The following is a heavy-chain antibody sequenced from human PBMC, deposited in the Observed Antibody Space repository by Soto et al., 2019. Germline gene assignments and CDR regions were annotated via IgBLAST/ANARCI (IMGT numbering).Heavy chain of an antibody. V-gene: IGHV1-8*01. CDR3: ARMETFGSLNWFDP. D-gene: IGHD3-16*01. Sequence: AASVKVSCKASGYFFTNNDVSWLRQATGQGLEWMGWMNPGSGDTGYAQKFQGRVTMTRDVSIATAYMELSSLRSDDTAIYYCARMETFGSLNWFDPWGQGTLVTVSS. J-gene: IGHJ5*02. CDR2: MNPGSGDT. CDR1: GYFFTNND.